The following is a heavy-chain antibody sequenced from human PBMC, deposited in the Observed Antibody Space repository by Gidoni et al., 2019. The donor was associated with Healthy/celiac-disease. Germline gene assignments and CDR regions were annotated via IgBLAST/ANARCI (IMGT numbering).Heavy chain of an antibody. CDR3: AKWGCGYDFCPDVYAFDI. Sequence: EVQQSASGRGLVEPGVSLGLSCAACGFTFGSDVSSWVRQAQGKGLAWVSAISGSGGSACCPDSVKSRCTISRDKSKSTLYLQMNSLRAEDTAVYFYAKWGCGYDFCPDVYAFDIWGQGTMVTVSS. D-gene: IGHD3-16*01. CDR1: GFTFGSDV. J-gene: IGHJ3*02. V-gene: IGHV3-23*01. CDR2: ISGSGGSA.